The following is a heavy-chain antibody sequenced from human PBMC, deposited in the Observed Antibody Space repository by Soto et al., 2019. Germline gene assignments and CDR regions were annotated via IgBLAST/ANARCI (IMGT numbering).Heavy chain of an antibody. V-gene: IGHV3-23*01. CDR1: GFTFSSYA. J-gene: IGHJ6*02. CDR2: TSGSGGST. D-gene: IGHD6-6*01. Sequence: EVQLLESGGGLVQPGGSLRLSCAASGFTFSSYAMSWVRQAPGKGLEWVSATSGSGGSTYYADSVKGRFTISRDNSKNTLYLQMNSLRAEDTAVYYCAKATAARPRGMDVWGQGTTVTVSS. CDR3: AKATAARPRGMDV.